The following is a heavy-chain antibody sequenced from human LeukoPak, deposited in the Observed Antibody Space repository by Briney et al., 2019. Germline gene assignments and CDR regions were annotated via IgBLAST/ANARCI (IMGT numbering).Heavy chain of an antibody. Sequence: GGSLRLSCAASGFTFSSYSMNWARQAPGKGLEWVSYISSSSSTIYYADSVKGRFTISRDNAKNSLYLQMNSLRAEDTAVYYCARDTYSSSWNYYYYYYYMDVWGKGTTVTVSS. CDR2: ISSSSSTI. J-gene: IGHJ6*03. CDR3: ARDTYSSSWNYYYYYYYMDV. V-gene: IGHV3-48*01. D-gene: IGHD6-13*01. CDR1: GFTFSSYS.